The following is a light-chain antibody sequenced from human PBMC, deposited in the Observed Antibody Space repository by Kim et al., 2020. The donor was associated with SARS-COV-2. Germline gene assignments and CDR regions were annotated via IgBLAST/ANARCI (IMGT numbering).Light chain of an antibody. V-gene: IGLV3-1*01. Sequence: SYELTQPPSVSVSPGQTASITCSGDKLGDKYACWYQQKPGQSPVLVIYQDSKRPSGIPARFSGSNSGNTATLTISGTQAMDAADYYCQAWDSSSWVFGGG. CDR3: QAWDSSSWV. CDR2: QDS. CDR1: KLGDKY. J-gene: IGLJ3*02.